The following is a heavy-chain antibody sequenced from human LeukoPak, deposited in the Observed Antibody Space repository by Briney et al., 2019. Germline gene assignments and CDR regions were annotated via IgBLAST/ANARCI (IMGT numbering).Heavy chain of an antibody. Sequence: ASVKVSCKASGYTFTSYDINWVRQATGQGLEWMGWMNPNSGNTGYAQKFQGRVIMTRSTSISTAYMELSSLRSEDTAVYYCARGHFGYYDSSGRAFQHWGQGTLVTVSS. CDR3: ARGHFGYYDSSGRAFQH. CDR1: GYTFTSYD. D-gene: IGHD3-22*01. V-gene: IGHV1-8*01. J-gene: IGHJ1*01. CDR2: MNPNSGNT.